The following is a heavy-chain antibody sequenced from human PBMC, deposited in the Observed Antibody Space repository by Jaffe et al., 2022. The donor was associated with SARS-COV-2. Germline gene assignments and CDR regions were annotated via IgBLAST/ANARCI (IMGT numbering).Heavy chain of an antibody. J-gene: IGHJ6*02. CDR2: IYYSGST. V-gene: IGHV4-59*01. CDR3: ARDYYGSGLHDYYYYGMDV. Sequence: QVQLQESGPGLVKPSETLSLTCTVSGGSISSYYWSWIRQPPGKGLEWIGYIYYSGSTNYNPSLKSRVTISVDTSKNQFSLKLSSVTAADTAVYYCARDYYGSGLHDYYYYGMDVWGQGTTVTVSS. CDR1: GGSISSYY. D-gene: IGHD3-10*01.